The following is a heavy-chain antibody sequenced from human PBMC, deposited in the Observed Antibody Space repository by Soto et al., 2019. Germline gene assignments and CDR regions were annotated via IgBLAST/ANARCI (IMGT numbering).Heavy chain of an antibody. CDR1: GLTFSGYG. CDR3: VTRARGLQSSPPRLDS. V-gene: IGHV3-23*01. D-gene: IGHD4-4*01. J-gene: IGHJ4*02. CDR2: ISGSGSTT. Sequence: EVQLLESGGGLVQPGGSLRLSCAASGLTFSGYGMSWVRQAPGTGLEWVSAISGSGSTTYYADSEKGRFTISRDDSKNILLLQMNSLRAEDTAVYYCVTRARGLQSSPPRLDSWGQGTLVTVSS.